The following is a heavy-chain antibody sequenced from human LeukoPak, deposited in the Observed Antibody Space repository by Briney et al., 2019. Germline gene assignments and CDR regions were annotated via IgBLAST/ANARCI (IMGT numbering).Heavy chain of an antibody. V-gene: IGHV1-69*13. J-gene: IGHJ4*02. D-gene: IGHD6-13*01. Sequence: SVKVSCKASGGTFSSYAISWVRQAPGQGLEWMGGIIPIFGTANYAQKFQGRVTITADESTSTAYMELSSLRSEDTAVYYCATQGRGEQLVGYYFDYWGQGTLVTVSS. CDR2: IIPIFGTA. CDR1: GGTFSSYA. CDR3: ATQGRGEQLVGYYFDY.